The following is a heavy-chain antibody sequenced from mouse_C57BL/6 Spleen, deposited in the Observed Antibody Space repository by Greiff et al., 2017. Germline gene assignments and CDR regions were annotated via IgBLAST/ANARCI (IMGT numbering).Heavy chain of an antibody. CDR2: INPNYGTT. CDR3: ARETAQALYAMGY. D-gene: IGHD3-2*02. V-gene: IGHV1-39*01. Sequence: EVQLQQSGPELVKPGASVTISCKASGYSFNDYNMNWVKQSNGKSLEWIGVINPNYGTTSYNQKFKGKATLTVDHSSSTAYMQLNSLTSEDSAGYYCARETAQALYAMGYWGQGTAVTVSS. J-gene: IGHJ4*01. CDR1: GYSFNDYN.